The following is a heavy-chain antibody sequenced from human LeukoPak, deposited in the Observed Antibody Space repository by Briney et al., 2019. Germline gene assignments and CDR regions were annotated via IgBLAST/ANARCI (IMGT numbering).Heavy chain of an antibody. J-gene: IGHJ4*02. CDR3: ARAGHNSNSGGYDF. CDR2: IDPDTGDT. Sequence: GASVKVSRKPSGYAFIDHYLHWVRQAPGQGLESLGWIDPDTGDTNYPQKFQGRVTMSRDTSSSTAYMELNRLRSDDTAVYYCARAGHNSNSGGYDFWGLGTLVTVSS. D-gene: IGHD3-22*01. V-gene: IGHV1-2*02. CDR1: GYAFIDHY.